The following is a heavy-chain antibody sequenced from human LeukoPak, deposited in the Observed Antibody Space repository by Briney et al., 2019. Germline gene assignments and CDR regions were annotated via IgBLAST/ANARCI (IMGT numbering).Heavy chain of an antibody. J-gene: IGHJ6*02. D-gene: IGHD3-22*01. CDR3: ASPLDTYYYDSSGYYRDGMDV. V-gene: IGHV4-34*01. CDR2: VNHSGST. CDR1: GGSFSGYY. Sequence: SETLSLTCAVYGGSFSGYYWSWIRQPPGKGLEWIGEVNHSGSTNYNPSLKSRVTISIDTSKKQFSLKLSSVTAADTAVYYCASPLDTYYYDSSGYYRDGMDVWGQGTTVTVSS.